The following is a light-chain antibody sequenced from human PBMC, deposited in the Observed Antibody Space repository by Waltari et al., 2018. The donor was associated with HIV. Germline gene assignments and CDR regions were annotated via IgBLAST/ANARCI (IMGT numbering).Light chain of an antibody. CDR2: NIN. J-gene: IGLJ3*02. V-gene: IGLV7-43*01. Sequence: QTVVTQEPSLTVPPGGTVTLTCASRTGAVPSGYYPNWFQQKPGQAHRSLIYNINDKHSWTPARFSGSLLGGKVALTLSGVQPEDEAEYHCLLYYGGAWVFGGGTKLTVL. CDR3: LLYYGGAWV. CDR1: TGAVPSGYY.